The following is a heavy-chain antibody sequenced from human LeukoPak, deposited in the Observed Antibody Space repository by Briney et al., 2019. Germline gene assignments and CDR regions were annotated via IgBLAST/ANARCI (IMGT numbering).Heavy chain of an antibody. Sequence: ASVKVSCKASGYTFTSYGISWVRQAPGQGLEWMGWISAYNGNTNYAQKLQGRVTMTTGTSTSTAYMELRSLRSDDTAVYYCARADYYDSSGYYYGNACDYWGQGTLVTVSS. D-gene: IGHD3-22*01. V-gene: IGHV1-18*01. CDR2: ISAYNGNT. CDR3: ARADYYDSSGYYYGNACDY. CDR1: GYTFTSYG. J-gene: IGHJ4*02.